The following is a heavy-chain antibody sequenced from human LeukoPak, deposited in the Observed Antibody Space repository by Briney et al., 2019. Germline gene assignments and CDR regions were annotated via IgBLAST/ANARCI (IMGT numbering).Heavy chain of an antibody. D-gene: IGHD5-24*01. J-gene: IGHJ4*02. V-gene: IGHV3-23*01. CDR3: AKDGMATISYYFDY. Sequence: GGSLRLSCAASGFAFSSYAMSWVRQAPGKGLEWVSAISGSGGSTYYADSVKGRFTISRDNSKNTLYLQMNSLGAEDTAVYYCAKDGMATISYYFDYWGQGTLVTVSS. CDR2: ISGSGGST. CDR1: GFAFSSYA.